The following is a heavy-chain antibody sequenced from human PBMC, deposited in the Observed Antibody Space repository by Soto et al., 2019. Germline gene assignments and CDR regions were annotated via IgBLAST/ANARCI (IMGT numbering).Heavy chain of an antibody. J-gene: IGHJ6*02. CDR1: GGSISSSNW. CDR3: ARGRAEAYYYGMDV. D-gene: IGHD3-10*01. V-gene: IGHV4-4*02. CDR2: IYHSGIT. Sequence: QVQLQESGPGLVKPSGTLSLTCAVSGGSISSSNWWSWVRQPPGKGLEGIAEIYHSGITNYNPSRKRRVTILVDKPKHQFSLRLSAVTAADAAVYYWARGRAEAYYYGMDVWGQGTTVTVSS.